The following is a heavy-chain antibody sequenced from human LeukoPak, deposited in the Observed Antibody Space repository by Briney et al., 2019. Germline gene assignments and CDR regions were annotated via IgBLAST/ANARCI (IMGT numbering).Heavy chain of an antibody. CDR2: IIPIFGTA. CDR3: AVGDAAMVNAFDY. V-gene: IGHV1-69*05. Sequence: SVKVSCKASGGTFSSYAISWVRQAPGQGLEWMVGIIPIFGTANYAQKFQGRVTITTDESTSTAYMELSSLRSDDTAVYYCAVGDAAMVNAFDYWGQGTLVTVSS. D-gene: IGHD5-18*01. CDR1: GGTFSSYA. J-gene: IGHJ4*02.